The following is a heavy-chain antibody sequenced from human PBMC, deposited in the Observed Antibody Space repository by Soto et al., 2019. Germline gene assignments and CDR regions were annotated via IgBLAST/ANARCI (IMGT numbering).Heavy chain of an antibody. V-gene: IGHV3-66*01. CDR3: ARVPEKYSSGWYDGWNPLFDY. CDR2: IYSGGST. D-gene: IGHD6-19*01. J-gene: IGHJ4*02. CDR1: GFTVSSNY. Sequence: GGSLRLSCAASGFTVSSNYMSWVRQAPGKGLEWVSVIYSGGSTYYADSVKGRFTISRDNSKNTLYLQMNSLRAEDTAVYYCARVPEKYSSGWYDGWNPLFDYWGQGTLVTVSS.